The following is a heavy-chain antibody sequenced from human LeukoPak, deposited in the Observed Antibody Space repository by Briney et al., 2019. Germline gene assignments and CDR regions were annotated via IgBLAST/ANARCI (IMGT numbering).Heavy chain of an antibody. CDR3: ARMTTGHDF. J-gene: IGHJ4*02. V-gene: IGHV4-34*01. D-gene: IGHD4-17*01. CDR2: VNHSGYT. Sequence: SETPSLTCAVSGTSFSSYYWSWIRQPPGKGLEWIAEVNHSGYTNDNPSLKSRVTISVDTSKNQFSLRLRSVTAADTGVYFCARMTTGHDFWGQGTLVTVSS. CDR1: GTSFSSYY.